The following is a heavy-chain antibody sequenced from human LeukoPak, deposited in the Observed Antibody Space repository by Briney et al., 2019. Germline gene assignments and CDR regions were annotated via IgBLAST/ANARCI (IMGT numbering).Heavy chain of an antibody. CDR1: GDSVSSNSAA. CDR3: ARIVGATTGPFDY. J-gene: IGHJ4*02. Sequence: SQTLSLTCAISGDSVSSNSAAWNWIRQSPSRGLEWLGRTYYRSKWSNDYAVSVKSRITFNSDTSKNQFSLHLNSVTPEDTAVYYCARIVGATTGPFDYWGQGTLVTVSS. D-gene: IGHD1-26*01. V-gene: IGHV6-1*01. CDR2: TYYRSKWSN.